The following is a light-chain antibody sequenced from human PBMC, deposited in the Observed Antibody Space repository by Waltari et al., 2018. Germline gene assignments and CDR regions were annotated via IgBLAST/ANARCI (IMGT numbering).Light chain of an antibody. J-gene: IGKJ1*01. CDR1: QSISWW. V-gene: IGKV1-5*03. Sequence: DIQMTQSPSTLSASVGVRVTITCRASQSISWWLAWFQQKPGKAPKLLIYKASSLQSGVPSRFSGSGFGTEFTLTISSLQADDFATYYCQDYNSYTFGQGTKVEVK. CDR2: KAS. CDR3: QDYNSYT.